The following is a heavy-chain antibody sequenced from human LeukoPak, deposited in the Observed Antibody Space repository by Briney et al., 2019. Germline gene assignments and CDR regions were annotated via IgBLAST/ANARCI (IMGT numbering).Heavy chain of an antibody. Sequence: GGSLRLSCAASGFTFSSYSMNWVRQAPGKGLEWVSSISSSSSYIYYADSVKGRFTISRDNAKNSLYLQMNSLRAEDTAVYYCARAMSPNCSGGSCYIFDYWGQGTLVTVSS. J-gene: IGHJ4*02. CDR1: GFTFSSYS. D-gene: IGHD2-15*01. CDR2: ISSSSSYI. CDR3: ARAMSPNCSGGSCYIFDY. V-gene: IGHV3-21*01.